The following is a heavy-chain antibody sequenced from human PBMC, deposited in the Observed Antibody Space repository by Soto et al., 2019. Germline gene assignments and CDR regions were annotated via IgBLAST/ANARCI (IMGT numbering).Heavy chain of an antibody. CDR3: AGGTLGAATIFFDY. D-gene: IGHD2-15*01. CDR1: GGSFSGYY. Sequence: PSETLSLTCAVYGGSFSGYYWSWIRQHPGKGLEWIGEINHSGSTNYNPSLKSRVAISVDMSKNQFSLKLSSVTAADTAVYYCAGGTLGAATIFFDYWGQGTPVTVSS. CDR2: INHSGST. J-gene: IGHJ4*02. V-gene: IGHV4-34*01.